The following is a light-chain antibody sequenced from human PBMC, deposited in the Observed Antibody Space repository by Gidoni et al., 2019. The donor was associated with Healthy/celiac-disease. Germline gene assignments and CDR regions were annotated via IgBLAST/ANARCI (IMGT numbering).Light chain of an antibody. J-gene: IGLJ3*02. CDR3: AAWDDSLYWV. Sequence: QSVLTQPPSASGTPGQRVTVSCSGRSTNLGSNTVNLYHQLPGTAPKLIIYSNNQRPSGVPDRFSGSKSGTAASLAISGLQSEDEADYYCAAWDDSLYWVFGGGTKLTVL. CDR2: SNN. V-gene: IGLV1-44*01. CDR1: STNLGSNT.